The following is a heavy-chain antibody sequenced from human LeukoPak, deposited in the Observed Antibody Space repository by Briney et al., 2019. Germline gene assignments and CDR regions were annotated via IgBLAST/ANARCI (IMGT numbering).Heavy chain of an antibody. J-gene: IGHJ6*03. Sequence: GSLRLSCAGSGFTFGDYVLSWVRQPPGKGLEWIGEINDSGRTNYNPSLMSRVTVSVDTSKNQFSLRLTSVTATDTAVYYCARRWNYGRNYYIDVWGNGATVSVSS. D-gene: IGHD1-7*01. CDR1: GFTFGDYV. V-gene: IGHV4-34*01. CDR2: INDSGRT. CDR3: ARRWNYGRNYYIDV.